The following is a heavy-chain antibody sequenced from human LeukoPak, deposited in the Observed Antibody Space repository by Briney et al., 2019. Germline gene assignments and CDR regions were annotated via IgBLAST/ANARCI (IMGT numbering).Heavy chain of an antibody. J-gene: IGHJ4*02. CDR3: AKDGAWLRFDD. D-gene: IGHD5-12*01. V-gene: IGHV3-23*01. CDR1: GFTFSSYG. CDR2: ISPGGGPT. Sequence: GGTLRLSCAASGFTFSSYGMNWVRQAPGKGLEWVSGISPGGGPTYYADSVKGRFTISRDDSKNTLYLQMNNLRAEDTAVYYCAKDGAWLRFDDWGQGILVTVSS.